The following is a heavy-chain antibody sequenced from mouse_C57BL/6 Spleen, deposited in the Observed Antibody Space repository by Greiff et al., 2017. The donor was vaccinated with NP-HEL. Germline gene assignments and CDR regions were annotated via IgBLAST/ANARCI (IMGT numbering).Heavy chain of an antibody. V-gene: IGHV1-22*01. CDR2: INPNNGGT. D-gene: IGHD2-2*01. CDR1: GYTFTDYN. CDR3: ARKGGYDAYYYAMDY. J-gene: IGHJ4*01. Sequence: EVQLQQSGPELVKPGASVKMSCKASGYTFTDYNMHWVKQSHGKSLEWIGYINPNNGGTSYNQKFKGKATLTVNKSSSTAYMELRSLTSEDSAVYYCARKGGYDAYYYAMDYWGQGTSVTVSS.